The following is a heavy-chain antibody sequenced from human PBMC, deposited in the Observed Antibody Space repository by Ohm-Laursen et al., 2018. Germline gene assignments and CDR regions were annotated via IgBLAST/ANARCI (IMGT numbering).Heavy chain of an antibody. V-gene: IGHV3-30*18. CDR3: AKGISGPPSNWFDP. CDR1: GFTFRSYC. Sequence: SLRLSCTASGFTFRSYCMHWVRQAPGKGLEWVAVISNDGTTKYYADSVKGRLTVSRDNSKNTLYLQMDSLRTEDTAVYFCAKGISGPPSNWFDPWGQGTLVTVSS. D-gene: IGHD1-20*01. J-gene: IGHJ5*02. CDR2: ISNDGTTK.